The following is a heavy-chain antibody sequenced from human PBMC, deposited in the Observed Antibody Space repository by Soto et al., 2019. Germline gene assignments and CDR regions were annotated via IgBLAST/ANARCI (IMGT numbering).Heavy chain of an antibody. CDR1: GFIFTDSA. V-gene: IGHV3-73*02. D-gene: IGHD5-18*01. Sequence: EVQLVESGGGLVQPGGSLRLSCAASGFIFTDSAIHWVRQASGKGLEWVGRIRNKVNSYATIYAASVKGRFTISRDDSMTTVYLQMTSLKTEDTAMYYCTRRRDWTAMDPLDYWGQGTLVTVSS. CDR2: IRNKVNSYAT. J-gene: IGHJ4*02. CDR3: TRRRDWTAMDPLDY.